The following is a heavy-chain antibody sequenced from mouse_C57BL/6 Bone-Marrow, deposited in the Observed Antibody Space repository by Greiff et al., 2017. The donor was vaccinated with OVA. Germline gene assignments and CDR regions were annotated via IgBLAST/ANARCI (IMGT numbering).Heavy chain of an antibody. Sequence: LEESGPELVKPGASVKISCKASGYAFSSSWMNWVKQRPGKGLEWIGRIYPGDGDTNYNGKFKGKATLTADKSSSTAYMQLSSLTSEDSAVYFCARSYYYGPYFDYWGQGTTLTVSS. D-gene: IGHD1-1*01. CDR3: ARSYYYGPYFDY. CDR2: IYPGDGDT. V-gene: IGHV1-82*01. J-gene: IGHJ2*01. CDR1: GYAFSSSW.